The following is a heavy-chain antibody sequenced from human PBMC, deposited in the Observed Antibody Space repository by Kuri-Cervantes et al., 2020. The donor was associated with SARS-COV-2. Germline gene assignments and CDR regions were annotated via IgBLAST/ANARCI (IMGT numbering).Heavy chain of an antibody. CDR1: GYTFTGYY. Sequence: ASVKVSCKASGYTFTGYYMHWVRQAPGQGLEWMGWINPNSGGTIYAQKFQGRVTMTEDTSTDTAYMELSSLRSVDTAVYYCARTYDTVTGDAFDIWGQGTMVTVSS. V-gene: IGHV1-2*02. CDR2: INPNSGGT. J-gene: IGHJ3*02. CDR3: ARTYDTVTGDAFDI. D-gene: IGHD4-11*01.